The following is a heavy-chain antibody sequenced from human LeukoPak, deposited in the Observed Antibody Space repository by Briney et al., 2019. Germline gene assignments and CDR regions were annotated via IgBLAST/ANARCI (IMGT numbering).Heavy chain of an antibody. CDR3: ARFIAAPYYFDY. CDR1: GFTFSRYW. CDR2: IKEDGSEK. J-gene: IGHJ4*02. D-gene: IGHD6-13*01. Sequence: GGSLRLSCAASGFTFSRYWMSWVRQTPGKGLEWVANIKEDGSEKYYVDSVKGRFTISRDNAKNSLYLQMNSLRAEDTAVYYCARFIAAPYYFDYWGRGTLVTVSS. V-gene: IGHV3-7*01.